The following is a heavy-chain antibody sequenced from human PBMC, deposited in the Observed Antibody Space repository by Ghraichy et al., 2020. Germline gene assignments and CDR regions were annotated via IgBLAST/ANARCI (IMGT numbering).Heavy chain of an antibody. D-gene: IGHD1-26*01. CDR2: ISIYTGNT. V-gene: IGHV1-18*01. CDR1: GYIFSSSG. CDR3: ARQMYSGSYYGMDV. Sequence: ASVKVSCKASGYIFSSSGISWVRQAPGQGLEWMAWISIYTGNTKYAQNHQGRVTVITDTSTSTAYMELTSLRSNDTAVYYCARQMYSGSYYGMDVWGQGTTVTVSS. J-gene: IGHJ6*02.